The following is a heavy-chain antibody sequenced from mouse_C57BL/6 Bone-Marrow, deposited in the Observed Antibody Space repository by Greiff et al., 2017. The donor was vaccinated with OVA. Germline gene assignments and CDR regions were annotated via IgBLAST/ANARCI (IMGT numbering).Heavy chain of an antibody. CDR3: ARRTMGGGFAY. Sequence: VQLQQSGAELVRPGASVKLSCKASGYTFTDYYINWVKQRPGQGLEWIARFYPGSGNTYYNEKFKGKATLTAEKSSSTAYMQLSSLTSEDSAVYFCARRTMGGGFAYWGQGTLVTVSA. CDR2: FYPGSGNT. V-gene: IGHV1-76*01. J-gene: IGHJ3*01. CDR1: GYTFTDYY. D-gene: IGHD1-1*02.